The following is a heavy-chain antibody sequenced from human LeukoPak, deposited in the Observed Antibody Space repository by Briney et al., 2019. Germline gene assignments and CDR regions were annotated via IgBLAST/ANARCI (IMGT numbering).Heavy chain of an antibody. Sequence: GGSLRLSCEASGFTFDDYGMSWDRQLPGKGLEWVSGINRNGDSTDYAGSVKGRFTISRDNAKNSHFLQMNSPRVEDTALYYCARGFRNGPFDCWGQGTLVTVSS. J-gene: IGHJ4*02. D-gene: IGHD2-8*01. CDR1: GFTFDDYG. CDR3: ARGFRNGPFDC. V-gene: IGHV3-20*04. CDR2: INRNGDST.